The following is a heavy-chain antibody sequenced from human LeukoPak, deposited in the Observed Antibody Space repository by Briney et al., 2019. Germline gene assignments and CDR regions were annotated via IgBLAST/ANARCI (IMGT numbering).Heavy chain of an antibody. CDR1: GGSISSGGYY. J-gene: IGHJ5*02. V-gene: IGHV4-31*03. CDR3: ARRRFIAAAGTRNWFDP. CDR2: IYYSGST. D-gene: IGHD6-13*01. Sequence: SETLSLTCTVSGGSISSGGYYWSWIRQHPGKGLEWIGYIYYSGSTYYNPSLKSRVTISVDTSKNQFSLKLSSVTAADTAVYYCARRRFIAAAGTRNWFDPWGQGTLVTVSS.